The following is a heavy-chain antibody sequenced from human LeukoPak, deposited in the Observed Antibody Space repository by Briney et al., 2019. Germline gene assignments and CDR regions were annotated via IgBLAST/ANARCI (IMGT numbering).Heavy chain of an antibody. CDR3: ARDRVLTGYNWFDS. CDR1: GGSISSGGYY. CDR2: IYYSGST. D-gene: IGHD3-9*01. V-gene: IGHV4-31*03. Sequence: PSETLSLTCTVSGGSISSGGYYWSWIRQHPGKGLEWIGYIYYSGSTYYNPSLKGRVTISVDTSKNQFSLKLSSVTAAGTAAYYCARDRVLTGYNWFDSWGQGTLVTVSS. J-gene: IGHJ5*01.